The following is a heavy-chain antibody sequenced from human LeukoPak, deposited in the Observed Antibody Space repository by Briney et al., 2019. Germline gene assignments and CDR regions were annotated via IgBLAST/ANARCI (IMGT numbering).Heavy chain of an antibody. CDR2: IYYSGST. V-gene: IGHV4-30-4*01. Sequence: SETLSLTCTVSGGSISSGDYYWSWIRQPPGKGLEWIGYIYYSGSTYDNPSLKSRVTISVDTSKNQFSLKLSSVTAADTAVYYCASWPPFTWIGIDYWGQGTLVTVSS. J-gene: IGHJ4*02. CDR1: GGSISSGDYY. D-gene: IGHD5-12*01. CDR3: ASWPPFTWIGIDY.